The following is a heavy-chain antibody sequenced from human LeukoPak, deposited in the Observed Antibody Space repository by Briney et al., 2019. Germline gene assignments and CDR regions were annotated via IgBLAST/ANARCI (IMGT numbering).Heavy chain of an antibody. CDR2: INSSSSYI. J-gene: IGHJ4*02. V-gene: IGHV3-21*01. Sequence: PGGSLRLSCAASGFTFSSYNMNWVRQAPGKRPEWVSSINSSSSYIYYADSVKGRFTISRDNAKNSLYLQMNSLRAEDTALYYCARGASRADYWGQGTLVTVSS. CDR3: ARGASRADY. CDR1: GFTFSSYN.